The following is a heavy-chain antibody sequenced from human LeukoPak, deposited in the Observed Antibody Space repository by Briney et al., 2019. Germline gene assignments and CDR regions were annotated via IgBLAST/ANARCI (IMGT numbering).Heavy chain of an antibody. D-gene: IGHD3-22*01. CDR3: ARGSNNYDSSGYLNY. Sequence: PSETLSLTCTVPGGSISSDSYYWSWIRQPAGKGLEWIGRIYTSGSTNYNPSLKSRVTISVDTSKNQFSLKLSSVTAADTAVYYCARGSNNYDSSGYLNYWGQGTLVTVSS. V-gene: IGHV4-61*02. CDR2: IYTSGST. CDR1: GGSISSDSYY. J-gene: IGHJ4*02.